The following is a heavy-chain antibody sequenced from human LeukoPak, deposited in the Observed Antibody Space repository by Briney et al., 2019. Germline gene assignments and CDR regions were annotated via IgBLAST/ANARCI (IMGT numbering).Heavy chain of an antibody. D-gene: IGHD3-10*01. V-gene: IGHV1-2*02. J-gene: IGHJ4*02. Sequence: GASVKVSCKASGYTFTGYYMHWVRQAPGQGLEWMGWINPNSGGTIYAQKFQGRVTMTRDTSISTAYMELSRLRSDDTAVYYCARGPYYGSGRRGYYFDYWGQGTLVTVSS. CDR3: ARGPYYGSGRRGYYFDY. CDR1: GYTFTGYY. CDR2: INPNSGGT.